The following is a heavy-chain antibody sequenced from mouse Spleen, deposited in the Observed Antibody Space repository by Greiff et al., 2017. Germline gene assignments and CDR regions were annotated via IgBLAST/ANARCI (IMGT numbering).Heavy chain of an antibody. V-gene: IGHV5-4*01. CDR3: ARDRLDSSGYGVFAY. CDR1: GFTFSSYA. D-gene: IGHD3-2*02. Sequence: EVMLVESGGGLVKPGGSLKLSCAASGFTFSSYAMSWVRQTPEKRLEWVATISDGGSYTYYPDNVKGRFTISRDNAKNNLYLQMSHLKSEDTAMYYCARDRLDSSGYGVFAYWGQGTLVTVSA. J-gene: IGHJ3*01. CDR2: ISDGGSYT.